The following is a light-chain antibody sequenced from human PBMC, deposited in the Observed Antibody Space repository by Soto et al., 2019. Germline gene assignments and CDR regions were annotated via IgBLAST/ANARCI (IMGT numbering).Light chain of an antibody. CDR2: DVS. V-gene: IGLV2-14*01. CDR1: SSDVGSYNY. CDR3: SSYTTGSTYV. J-gene: IGLJ1*01. Sequence: QSALTQPASVSGSPGQSITISCTGTSSDVGSYNYVSWYQQHPGKAPKVMIYDVSNRPSGVSYRFSGSKSGNTASLTISGLQAEDEADYYCSSYTTGSTYVFGTGTKLTVL.